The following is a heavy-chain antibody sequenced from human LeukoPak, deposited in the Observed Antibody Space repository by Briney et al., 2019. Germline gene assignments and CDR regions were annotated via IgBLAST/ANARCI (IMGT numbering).Heavy chain of an antibody. CDR3: ARLSSTSQPFDP. CDR2: IYPDDSDT. CDR1: GYSFASYW. Sequence: GESLKISCKGSGYSFASYWIAWVRQMPGKGLECMGIIYPDDSDTRYSPSFQGQVTISADKSISTAYLQWSGLKASDAAVYYCARLSSTSQPFDPWGQGTLVTVSS. V-gene: IGHV5-51*01. J-gene: IGHJ5*02. D-gene: IGHD2-2*01.